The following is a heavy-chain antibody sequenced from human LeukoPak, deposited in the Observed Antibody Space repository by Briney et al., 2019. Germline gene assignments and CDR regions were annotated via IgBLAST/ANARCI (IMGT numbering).Heavy chain of an antibody. V-gene: IGHV4-59*01. J-gene: IGHJ4*02. CDR1: GGSFEHYF. Sequence: PSETLSLTCTVSGGSFEHYFWSWIRQPPGKGLEFLGYVYYTGSSGYSPSLKSRLTISADTAKNQFSLKLRSVTAADTAVYYCASHRRSHGAEYWGQGTLVTVSS. CDR2: VYYTGSS. D-gene: IGHD5-18*01. CDR3: ASHRRSHGAEY.